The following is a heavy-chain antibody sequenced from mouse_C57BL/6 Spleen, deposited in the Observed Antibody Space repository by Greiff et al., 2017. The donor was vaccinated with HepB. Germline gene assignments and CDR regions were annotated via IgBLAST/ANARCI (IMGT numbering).Heavy chain of an antibody. Sequence: EVKLVESGGGLVKPGGSLKLSCAASGFTFRSYAMSWVRQTPEKRLEWVATISDGGSYTYYPDNVKGRFTISRDNAKNNLYLQMSHLKSEDTAMYYCATTMASYYAMEYWGRGTSVTVSS. V-gene: IGHV5-4*03. D-gene: IGHD2-1*01. CDR2: ISDGGSYT. J-gene: IGHJ4*01. CDR1: GFTFRSYA. CDR3: ATTMASYYAMEY.